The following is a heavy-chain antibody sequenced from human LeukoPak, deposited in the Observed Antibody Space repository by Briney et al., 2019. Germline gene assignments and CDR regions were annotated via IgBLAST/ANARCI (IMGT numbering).Heavy chain of an antibody. V-gene: IGHV1-2*02. Sequence: ASVKVSCKASGYTFTSYYMHWVRQAPGQGLEWMGWINPNSGGTNYAQKFQGRVTMTRDTSISTAYMELSRLRSDDTAVYYCASGYYDSSGYTMNYYYGMDVWGQGTTVTVSS. CDR1: GYTFTSYY. CDR2: INPNSGGT. CDR3: ASGYYDSSGYTMNYYYGMDV. D-gene: IGHD3-22*01. J-gene: IGHJ6*02.